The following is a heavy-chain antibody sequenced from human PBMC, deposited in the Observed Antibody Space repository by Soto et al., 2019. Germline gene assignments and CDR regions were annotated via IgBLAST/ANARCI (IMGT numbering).Heavy chain of an antibody. CDR3: VRRHVSATGIDWFDP. CDR1: GYTFTSYG. V-gene: IGHV1-3*01. D-gene: IGHD6-13*01. J-gene: IGHJ5*02. CDR2: INAANGDT. Sequence: SVKVSCKASGYTFTSYGIHWVRQAPGQRLEWMGWINAANGDTKYSPKFQGRVTITRDTSASTAYMELSSLRSEDTAVYYCVRRHVSATGIDWFDPWGQGTLGTVSS.